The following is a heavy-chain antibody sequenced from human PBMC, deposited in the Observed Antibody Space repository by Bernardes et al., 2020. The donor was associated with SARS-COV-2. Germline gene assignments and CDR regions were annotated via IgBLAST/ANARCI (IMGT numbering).Heavy chain of an antibody. CDR1: GGSISSYY. CDR3: AREVRSGDRYFDF. Sequence: SETLSLTCTVSGGSISSYYCNWIRQSPGKGLEWIGYIHSSGSTKYNPSLQSRVTISIDPSKNQFSLNLSSVTAADTALYYCAREVRSGDRYFDFWGQGTLVTVSS. D-gene: IGHD4-17*01. CDR2: IHSSGST. V-gene: IGHV4-59*01. J-gene: IGHJ4*02.